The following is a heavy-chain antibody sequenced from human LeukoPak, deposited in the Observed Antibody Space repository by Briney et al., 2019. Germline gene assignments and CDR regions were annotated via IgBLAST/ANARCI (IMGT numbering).Heavy chain of an antibody. D-gene: IGHD5-18*01. J-gene: IGHJ6*02. CDR2: INPNSGGT. CDR1: GYTFTGYY. CDR3: AREPFDVDTAIDPSYYYYGMDV. V-gene: IGHV1-2*04. Sequence: ASVKVSCKASGYTFTGYYMHWVRQAPGQGLEWMGWINPNSGGTNYAQKFQGWVTMTRDTSISTAYMELSRLRSDDTAVYYCAREPFDVDTAIDPSYYYYGMDVWGQGTTVTVSS.